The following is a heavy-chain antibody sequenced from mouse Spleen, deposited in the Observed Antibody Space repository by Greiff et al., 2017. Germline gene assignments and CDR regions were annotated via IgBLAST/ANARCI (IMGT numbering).Heavy chain of an antibody. CDR1: GFTFSSYA. CDR2: ISSGGGNT. J-gene: IGHJ4*01. Sequence: EVQLVESGGGLVKLGGSLKLSCAASGFTFSSYAMSWVRQTPEKRLEWVATISSGGGNTYYPDSVKGRFTISRDNAKNTLYLQMSSLKSEDTAMYYCARSHTTATLYAMDYWGQGTSVTVSS. D-gene: IGHD1-2*01. V-gene: IGHV5-9-3*01. CDR3: ARSHTTATLYAMDY.